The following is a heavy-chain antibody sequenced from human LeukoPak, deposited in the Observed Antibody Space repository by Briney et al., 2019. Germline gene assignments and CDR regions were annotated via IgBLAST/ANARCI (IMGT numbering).Heavy chain of an antibody. CDR2: FYHSGST. D-gene: IGHD5-18*01. CDR3: ARGRAGRGYSYVIYYYYYMDV. CDR1: WFSISSGYY. Sequence: LGNPFLTCTGSWFSISSGYYWGWIRQPPRKGLELIWNFYHSGSTYYNPSLKSRVTMSVDTSKNQFSLKLSSVTAADTAVYYCARGRAGRGYSYVIYYYYYMDVWGKGTTVTVSS. J-gene: IGHJ6*03. V-gene: IGHV4-38-2*02.